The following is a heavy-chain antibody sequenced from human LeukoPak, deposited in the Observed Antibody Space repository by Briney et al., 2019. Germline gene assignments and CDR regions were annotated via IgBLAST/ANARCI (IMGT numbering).Heavy chain of an antibody. Sequence: PGGSLRLSCAASGFTFSSYGMHWVRQAPGKGLEWVAVIWYDGSNKYYADSVKGRFTISRDNSKNTLYLQMNSLRAEDTAVYYCASTSGWYEPIDYWGQATLVTVSS. CDR1: GFTFSSYG. V-gene: IGHV3-33*01. J-gene: IGHJ4*02. D-gene: IGHD6-19*01. CDR3: ASTSGWYEPIDY. CDR2: IWYDGSNK.